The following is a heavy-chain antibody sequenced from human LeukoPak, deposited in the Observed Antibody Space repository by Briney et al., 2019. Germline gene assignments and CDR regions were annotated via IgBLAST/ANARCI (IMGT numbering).Heavy chain of an antibody. CDR3: VFPVRFPGY. Sequence: GGSLRLSCAASGFTVSSNYMSWIRQAPGKGLEWVSYISTSGSDINYADSVKGRFTISRDNAKNSLYLQMNSLRAEDTAVYYCVFPVRFPGYWGQGTLVTVSS. D-gene: IGHD4-17*01. CDR1: GFTVSSNY. V-gene: IGHV3-11*01. J-gene: IGHJ4*02. CDR2: ISTSGSDI.